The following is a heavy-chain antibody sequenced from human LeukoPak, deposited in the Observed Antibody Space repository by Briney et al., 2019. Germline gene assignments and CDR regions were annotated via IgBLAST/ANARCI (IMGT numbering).Heavy chain of an antibody. J-gene: IGHJ6*03. Sequence: ASVKVSCKASGYTFTRYYMHWVRQAPGQGLEWMGIINPSGGSTSNAQKFQGRVTMTRNTSISTAYMELSSLRSEDTAVYYCARGPGVGIAAAETYYYYYYMDVWGKGTTVTISS. D-gene: IGHD6-13*01. CDR1: GYTFTRYY. CDR3: ARGPGVGIAAAETYYYYYYMDV. CDR2: INPSGGST. V-gene: IGHV1-46*01.